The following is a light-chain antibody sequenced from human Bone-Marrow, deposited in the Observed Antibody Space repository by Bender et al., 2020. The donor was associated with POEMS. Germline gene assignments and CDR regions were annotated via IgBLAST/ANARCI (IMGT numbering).Light chain of an antibody. V-gene: IGLV2-14*02. Sequence: QSALTQPASVSGSPGQSITISCTGTSSDVGSYNLVSWYQQYPGKAPKLMIYDVSNRPSGVSNRFSGSKSGNTASLTISGLQAEDEADYYCNSRTDRGNVVFGGGTKLTVL. CDR2: DVS. CDR3: NSRTDRGNVV. CDR1: SSDVGSYNL. J-gene: IGLJ2*01.